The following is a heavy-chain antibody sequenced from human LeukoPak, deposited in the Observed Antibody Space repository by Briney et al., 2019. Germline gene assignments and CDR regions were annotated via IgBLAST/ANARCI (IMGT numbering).Heavy chain of an antibody. CDR2: IYPGDSNT. J-gene: IGHJ2*01. CDR3: ARQTTLSRGWYFDL. D-gene: IGHD4-17*01. V-gene: IGHV5-51*01. Sequence: GESLKISCKGSGYSFTSYWIAWVRQMPGKGLELMGIIYPGDSNTKYSPSFQGQVTISSDKSFTTAYLQWASLKAADSAMYYCARQTTLSRGWYFDLWGLGTLVTVSS. CDR1: GYSFTSYW.